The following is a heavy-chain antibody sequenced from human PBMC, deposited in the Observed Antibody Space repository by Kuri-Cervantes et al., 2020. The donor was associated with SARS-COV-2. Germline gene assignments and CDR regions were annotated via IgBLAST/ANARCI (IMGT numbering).Heavy chain of an antibody. CDR2: IYPGDSDT. J-gene: IGHJ6*03. CDR3: ARGAYGEQVDYYYMDV. Sequence: ESLKISCKGSGYSFTTYWIGWVRQMPGKGLEWMGIIYPGDSDTRYSPSFQGQVTISADKSISTAFLQWSSLKASDTAIYYCARGAYGEQVDYYYMDVWGKGTTVTVSS. V-gene: IGHV5-51*01. D-gene: IGHD4-17*01. CDR1: GYSFTTYW.